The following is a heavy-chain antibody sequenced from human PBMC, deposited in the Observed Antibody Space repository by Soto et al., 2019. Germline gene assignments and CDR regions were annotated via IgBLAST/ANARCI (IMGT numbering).Heavy chain of an antibody. Sequence: GASVKVSCKASGGTFSSYAISWVRQAPGQGLEWMGGIIPIFGTANYAQKFQGRVTITADESTSTAYMELSSLRSEDTAVYYCARAYQDYYGSSGYFPSFDYWGQGTLVTVSS. V-gene: IGHV1-69*13. D-gene: IGHD3-22*01. CDR1: GGTFSSYA. CDR2: IIPIFGTA. J-gene: IGHJ4*02. CDR3: ARAYQDYYGSSGYFPSFDY.